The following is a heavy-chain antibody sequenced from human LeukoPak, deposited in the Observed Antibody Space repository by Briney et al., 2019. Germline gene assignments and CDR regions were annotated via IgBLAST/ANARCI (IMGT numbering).Heavy chain of an antibody. J-gene: IGHJ4*02. D-gene: IGHD3-10*01. CDR3: VRDFLGESGAGGY. Sequence: GGSLRLSCATSTFTFSSYTMNWVRQAPGKGLEWVSSISPSGNSKYHADSVKGRFTISRDNAENSLYMQMNSLRAEDTGVYYCVRDFLGESGAGGYWGQGTLVTVTS. V-gene: IGHV3-21*01. CDR1: TFTFSSYT. CDR2: ISPSGNSK.